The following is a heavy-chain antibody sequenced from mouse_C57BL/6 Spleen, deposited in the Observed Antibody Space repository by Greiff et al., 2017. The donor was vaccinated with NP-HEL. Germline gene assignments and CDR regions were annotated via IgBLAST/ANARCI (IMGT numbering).Heavy chain of an antibody. D-gene: IGHD3-3*01. CDR2: IYPSDSET. V-gene: IGHV1-61*01. CDR3: ARLGQDFDY. Sequence: VQLQQPGAELVRPGSSVKLSCKASGYTFTSYWMAWVKQRTGQGLEWIGNIYPSDSETHYNQKFKDKATLTVDKSSSTAYMQLSSLTSEDSAVYYCARLGQDFDYWGQGTTLTVSS. J-gene: IGHJ2*01. CDR1: GYTFTSYW.